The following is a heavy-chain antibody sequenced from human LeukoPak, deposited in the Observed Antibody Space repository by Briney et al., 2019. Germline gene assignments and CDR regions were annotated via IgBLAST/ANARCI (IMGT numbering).Heavy chain of an antibody. D-gene: IGHD1-26*01. CDR2: ISGSGGST. J-gene: IGHJ3*02. CDR3: AKDRIPAPPIVGATDAFDI. V-gene: IGHV3-23*01. Sequence: PGGSLRLSCAASGFTFSSYAMSWVRQAPGRGLEWVSAISGSGGSTYYADSVKGRFTISRDNSKNALYLQMNSLRAEDTAVYYCAKDRIPAPPIVGATDAFDIWGQGTMVTVSS. CDR1: GFTFSSYA.